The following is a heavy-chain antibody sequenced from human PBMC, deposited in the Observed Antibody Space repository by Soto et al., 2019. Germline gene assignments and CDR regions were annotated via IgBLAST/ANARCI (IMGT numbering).Heavy chain of an antibody. D-gene: IGHD4-4*01. Sequence: EVQLLVSGGGSVQPGGSLRLSCAASGFSFSNYAMSWVRQAPGTGREGVSAIDSVGGSTYSAASVKGRFSISRDNSMNTLYLQMNSLRAEDTAIYYCTKEHSNYPDNWFDPWGQGTLVTVSS. CDR3: TKEHSNYPDNWFDP. CDR2: IDSVGGST. CDR1: GFSFSNYA. V-gene: IGHV3-23*01. J-gene: IGHJ5*02.